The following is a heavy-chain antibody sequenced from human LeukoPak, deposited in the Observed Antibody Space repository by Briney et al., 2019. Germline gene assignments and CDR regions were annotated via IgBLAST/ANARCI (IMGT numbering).Heavy chain of an antibody. CDR1: GDTFTTGG. CDR2: IAAYQGKI. CDR3: ARDARIAVAGTKRDY. Sequence: ASVRVSCKPSGDTFTTGGISGGRQAPGQGVEGGGWIAAYQGKIAYAQKFQGRVTMTTDTTTNTTYMELRRLRSDDTAAYYRARDARIAVAGTKRDYWGQGTLVTVSS. J-gene: IGHJ4*02. V-gene: IGHV1-18*01. D-gene: IGHD6-19*01.